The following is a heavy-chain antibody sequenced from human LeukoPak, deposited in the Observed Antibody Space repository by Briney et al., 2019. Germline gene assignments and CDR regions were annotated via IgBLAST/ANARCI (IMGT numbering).Heavy chain of an antibody. D-gene: IGHD4-17*01. CDR1: GGSISSSY. V-gene: IGHV4-59*01. J-gene: IGHJ2*01. Sequence: PSETLSPTCTVSGGSISSSYWSWIRQPPGKGLEWIGYIYYTGSTTYNPSLKSRVTISVDTSKNQFSLKLRSVTAADTAVYYCARDYGDIPPNWYYDLWGRGTLVTVSS. CDR2: IYYTGST. CDR3: ARDYGDIPPNWYYDL.